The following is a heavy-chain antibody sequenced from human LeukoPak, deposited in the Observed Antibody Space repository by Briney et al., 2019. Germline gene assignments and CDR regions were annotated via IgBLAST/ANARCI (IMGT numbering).Heavy chain of an antibody. CDR3: ARANIEYCSSTSCYIGYWFDP. CDR1: GGSISSGGYY. D-gene: IGHD2-2*02. J-gene: IGHJ5*02. CDR2: IYYSGST. V-gene: IGHV4-31*03. Sequence: SETLSLTCTVSGGSISSGGYYWSWIRQHPGKGLEWIGYIYYSGSTYYNPSLKSRVTISVDTSKNQFSLKLSSVTAADTAVYYCARANIEYCSSTSCYIGYWFDPWGQGTLVTVSS.